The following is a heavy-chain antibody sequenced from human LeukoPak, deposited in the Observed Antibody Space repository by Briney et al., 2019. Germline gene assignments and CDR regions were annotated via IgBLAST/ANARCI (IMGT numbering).Heavy chain of an antibody. CDR2: IYHSGST. CDR1: GYSISSGYY. CDR3: ARAMGYYDFWSASIWFDP. J-gene: IGHJ5*02. D-gene: IGHD3-3*01. Sequence: SETLSLTCTVSGYSISSGYYWGWIRQPPGKGLEWIGSIYHSGSTYYNPSLKSRVTISVDTSKNQFSLKLSSVTAADTAVYYCARAMGYYDFWSASIWFDPWGQGTLVTVSS. V-gene: IGHV4-38-2*02.